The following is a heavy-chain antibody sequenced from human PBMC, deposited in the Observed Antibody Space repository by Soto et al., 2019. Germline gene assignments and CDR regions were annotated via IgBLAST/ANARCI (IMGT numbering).Heavy chain of an antibody. CDR1: GFTVSSNY. D-gene: IGHD6-13*01. Sequence: GGSLRLSCAASGFTVSSNYMSWVRQAPGKGLEWVSVIYSGGSTYYADSVKGRFTISRHNSKNTLYLQMNSLRAEDTAVYYCARDFPGIAAAGTSSNYYYYYMDVWGKGTTVTVSS. J-gene: IGHJ6*03. CDR3: ARDFPGIAAAGTSSNYYYYYMDV. V-gene: IGHV3-53*04. CDR2: IYSGGST.